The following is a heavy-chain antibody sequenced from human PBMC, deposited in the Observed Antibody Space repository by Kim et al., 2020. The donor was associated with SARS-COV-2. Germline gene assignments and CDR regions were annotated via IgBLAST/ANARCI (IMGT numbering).Heavy chain of an antibody. CDR3: AKDISYDSSGYYRPGNLDAFDI. Sequence: GGSLRLSCAASGFTFDDYAMHWVRQAPGKGLEWVSGISWNSGSIGYADSVKGRFTISRDNAKNSLYLQMNSLRAEDTALYYCAKDISYDSSGYYRPGNLDAFDIWGQGTMVTVSS. CDR1: GFTFDDYA. D-gene: IGHD3-22*01. V-gene: IGHV3-9*01. CDR2: ISWNSGSI. J-gene: IGHJ3*02.